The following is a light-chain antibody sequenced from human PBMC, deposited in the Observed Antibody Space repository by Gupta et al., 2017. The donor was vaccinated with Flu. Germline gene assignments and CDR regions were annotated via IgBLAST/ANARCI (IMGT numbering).Light chain of an antibody. CDR2: YDD. CDR3: TTWDDSLNGRV. J-gene: IGLJ3*02. CDR1: SSNIGNNA. Sequence: QSVLTQPPSVSGAPRQRVAISCSGSSSNIGNNAVNWYQQLPGKAPKLLIYYDDLLPPGVSDRFSGSKSGTSASLAISGLQSEDEADYYCTTWDDSLNGRVFGGGTKLTVL. V-gene: IGLV1-36*01.